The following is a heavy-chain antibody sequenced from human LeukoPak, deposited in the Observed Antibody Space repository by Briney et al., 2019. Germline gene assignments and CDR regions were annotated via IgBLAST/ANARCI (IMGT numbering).Heavy chain of an antibody. CDR2: INYIGST. J-gene: IGHJ4*02. CDR3: ARGSSWFDY. CDR1: GGSIGTYY. D-gene: IGHD2-15*01. V-gene: IGHV4-59*01. Sequence: SSETLSLTCTVSGGSIGTYYWSWIRQPPGKGLEWIGYINYIGSTNYNPSLKSRVTMSVDTSKNQFSLKLNSVTAADTAVYSCARGSSWFDYWGQGTLVTVSS.